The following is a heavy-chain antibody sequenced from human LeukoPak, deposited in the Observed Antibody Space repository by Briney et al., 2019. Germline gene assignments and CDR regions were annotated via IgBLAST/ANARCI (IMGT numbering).Heavy chain of an antibody. CDR1: GYSFTSYW. Sequence: GESLKISCKGSGYSFTSYWIGWVRQMPGKGLEWMGIIYPGDSDTRYSPSFQGQVTISADKSISTAHLQWSSLKASDTAMYYCARGKGARPKIAAAGTFDYWGQGTLVTVSS. J-gene: IGHJ4*02. CDR3: ARGKGARPKIAAAGTFDY. V-gene: IGHV5-51*01. CDR2: IYPGDSDT. D-gene: IGHD6-13*01.